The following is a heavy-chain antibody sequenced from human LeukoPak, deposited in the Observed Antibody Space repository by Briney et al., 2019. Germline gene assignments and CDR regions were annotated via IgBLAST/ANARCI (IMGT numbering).Heavy chain of an antibody. V-gene: IGHV3-23*01. CDR3: AKRGCSGTSCYAGYYYMDV. CDR2: ISGSGGGT. J-gene: IGHJ6*03. CDR1: RFTFNSYG. Sequence: GGSLRLSCAASRFTFNSYGMSWVRQAPGKGLEWVSSISGSGGGTYYADSVKGRFIISRDNSKNTLYLQMNSLRAEDAAVYYCAKRGCSGTSCYAGYYYMDVWGKGTTVTISS. D-gene: IGHD2-2*01.